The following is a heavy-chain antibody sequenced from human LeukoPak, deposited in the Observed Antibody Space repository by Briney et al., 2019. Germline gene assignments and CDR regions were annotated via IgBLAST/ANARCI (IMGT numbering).Heavy chain of an antibody. CDR3: ARIGDDYNEYVDY. CDR1: GFSFSDYY. V-gene: IGHV3-11*04. D-gene: IGHD5-24*01. Sequence: GGSLRLSCAASGFSFSDYYMSWIRQAPGKGLEWFSYISSSSATIHYADSVKGRFTISRDNAENSLYLQMNNLRAEDTAVYYCARIGDDYNEYVDYWGQGTLVTVSS. CDR2: ISSSSATI. J-gene: IGHJ4*02.